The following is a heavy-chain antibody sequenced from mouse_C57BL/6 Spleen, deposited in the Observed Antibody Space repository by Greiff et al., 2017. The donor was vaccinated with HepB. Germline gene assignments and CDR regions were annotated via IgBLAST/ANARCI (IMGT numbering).Heavy chain of an antibody. CDR2: IDPSDSYT. J-gene: IGHJ4*01. Sequence: VQLQQPGAELVMPGASVKLSCKASGYTFTSYWMHWVKQRPGQGLEWIGEIDPSDSYTNYNQKFKGKSTLTVDKSSSTAYMQLSSLTSEDSAVYYGASSGDTDAMDYWGQGTSVTVSS. CDR1: GYTFTSYW. V-gene: IGHV1-69*01. CDR3: ASSGDTDAMDY. D-gene: IGHD1-1*01.